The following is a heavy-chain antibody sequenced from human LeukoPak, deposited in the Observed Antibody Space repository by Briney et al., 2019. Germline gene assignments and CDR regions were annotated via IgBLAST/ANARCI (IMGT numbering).Heavy chain of an antibody. CDR3: ARGPYNDIVTGYFFDY. Sequence: GGSLRLSCAASGFTFSSYSMNWVRQAPGKGLEWVSSISSSSSYIYYADSLKGRFTISRDNAKNSLYLQMNSLRAEDTAVYYCARGPYNDIVTGYFFDYWGQGTLVTVSS. CDR2: ISSSSSYI. CDR1: GFTFSSYS. V-gene: IGHV3-21*01. D-gene: IGHD3-9*01. J-gene: IGHJ4*02.